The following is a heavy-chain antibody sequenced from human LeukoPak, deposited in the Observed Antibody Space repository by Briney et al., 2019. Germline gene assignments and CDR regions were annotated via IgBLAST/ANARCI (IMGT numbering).Heavy chain of an antibody. J-gene: IGHJ3*02. D-gene: IGHD5-12*01. Sequence: GGSLRLPCAASGFTFSTYWMHWVRQAPGKGLVWVSRINSDGSSTSYADSVKGRFTISRDNAKNTLYLQMNNLRAEDSAVYYCARDRGYAFDIWGQGTMVTVSS. CDR1: GFTFSTYW. CDR3: ARDRGYAFDI. CDR2: INSDGSST. V-gene: IGHV3-74*01.